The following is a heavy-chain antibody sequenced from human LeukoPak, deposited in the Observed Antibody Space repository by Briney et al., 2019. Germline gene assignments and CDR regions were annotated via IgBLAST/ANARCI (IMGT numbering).Heavy chain of an antibody. Sequence: PGGSLRLSCAASGFTFSDYYMSWIRQAPGKELEWDSYISSSGSTIYYADSVKGRFTIYRDNAKNSLYLQMNSLRAEDTAVYYCARAGGSSSSGWFDPWGQGTLVTVSS. D-gene: IGHD6-13*01. J-gene: IGHJ5*02. CDR1: GFTFSDYY. CDR3: ARAGGSSSSGWFDP. CDR2: ISSSGSTI. V-gene: IGHV3-11*01.